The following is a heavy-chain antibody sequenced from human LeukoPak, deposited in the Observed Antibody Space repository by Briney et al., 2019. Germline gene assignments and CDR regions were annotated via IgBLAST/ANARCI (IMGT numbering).Heavy chain of an antibody. CDR2: INHSGST. Sequence: SETLSLTCAVYGGSFSGYYWSWIRQPPGKGLEWIGEINHSGSTNYNPSLKGRVTISVDTSKNQFSLKLSSVTAADTAVYYCARGGPIYSSSWYWFDPWGQGTLVTVSS. J-gene: IGHJ5*02. V-gene: IGHV4-34*01. CDR1: GGSFSGYY. CDR3: ARGGPIYSSSWYWFDP. D-gene: IGHD6-13*01.